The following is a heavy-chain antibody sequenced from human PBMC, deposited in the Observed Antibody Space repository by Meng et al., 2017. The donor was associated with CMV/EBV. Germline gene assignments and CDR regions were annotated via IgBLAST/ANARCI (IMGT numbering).Heavy chain of an antibody. Sequence: ASVKVSCKASGYTFTGYYMHWVRQAPGQGLEWMGWINPNSGGTNYAQKFQGRVTMTRDTSISTAYMELSRLRSDDTAVYYCARSYSGYDYWFDPWVQGTLVTVSS. CDR2: INPNSGGT. D-gene: IGHD5-12*01. CDR1: GYTFTGYY. V-gene: IGHV1-2*02. CDR3: ARSYSGYDYWFDP. J-gene: IGHJ5*02.